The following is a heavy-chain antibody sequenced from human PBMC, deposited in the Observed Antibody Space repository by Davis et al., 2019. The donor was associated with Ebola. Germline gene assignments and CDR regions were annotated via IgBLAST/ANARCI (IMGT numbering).Heavy chain of an antibody. CDR3: ARGWLRTGFDY. V-gene: IGHV6-1*01. CDR2: AYYTSKWYH. Sequence: HSQTLSLTCAISGDSVSMNSAGWNWIRQSPSRGLEWLGRAYYTSKWYHDYAVSMKSRITVNPDTSKNQFSLQLSSVTPEETAVYYCARGWLRTGFDYWGQGTLVIVSS. D-gene: IGHD5-12*01. J-gene: IGHJ4*02. CDR1: GDSVSMNSAG.